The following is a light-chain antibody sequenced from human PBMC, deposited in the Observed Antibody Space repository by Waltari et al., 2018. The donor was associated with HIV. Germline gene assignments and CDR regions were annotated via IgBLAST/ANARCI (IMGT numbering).Light chain of an antibody. CDR3: EQSYTAPRT. CDR1: QNIRSN. J-gene: IGKJ1*01. CDR2: AAS. Sequence: DIQLTKSPPSPSPSVGDRGTLTRGASQNIRSNLNWYQQKPGKAPNRLIYAASSLQNGVPSRFSGSGSGTDFTLTISSLQPGDFAIYHCEQSYTAPRTFGQGTKVEIK. V-gene: IGKV1-39*01.